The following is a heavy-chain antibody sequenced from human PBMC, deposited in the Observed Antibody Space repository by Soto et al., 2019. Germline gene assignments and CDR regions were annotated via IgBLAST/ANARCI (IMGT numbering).Heavy chain of an antibody. CDR3: ATGAGHQVVHFDS. CDR1: GFTFSNYE. Sequence: PGGSLRLSCAASGFTFSNYEMTWVRQAPGKGLECISFIGRSGSPIFYAVSVNGRFTISGDNAKNSLYLQMDSLRTEDTAVYYCATGAGHQVVHFDSWGQGTLVTVSS. V-gene: IGHV3-48*03. J-gene: IGHJ4*02. CDR2: IGRSGSPI. D-gene: IGHD2-15*01.